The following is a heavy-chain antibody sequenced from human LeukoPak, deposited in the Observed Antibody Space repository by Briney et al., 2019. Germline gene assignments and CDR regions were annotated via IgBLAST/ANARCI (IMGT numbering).Heavy chain of an antibody. CDR3: ARDRGYYPFWYFDL. CDR2: IYHSGST. Sequence: SETLSLACAVSGGSISSSNWWSWVRQPPGKGLEWIGEIYHSGSTNYNPSLKSRVTISVDKSKNQFSLKLSSVTAADTAVYYCARDRGYYPFWYFDLWGRGTLVTVSS. CDR1: GGSISSSNW. V-gene: IGHV4-4*02. J-gene: IGHJ2*01. D-gene: IGHD3-22*01.